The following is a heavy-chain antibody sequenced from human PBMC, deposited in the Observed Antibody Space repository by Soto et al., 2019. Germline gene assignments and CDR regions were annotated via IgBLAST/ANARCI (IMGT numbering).Heavy chain of an antibody. Sequence: SETLSFPCTVSGGTVGNYYWSWIRQPPGGGLEWIGYIYDIEMPKYNPSLSKRVTISVDTPKNQSSLKLTSVTAADTAIYYRAGGSATTKAFEYWGQGTLVTVSS. J-gene: IGHJ4*02. D-gene: IGHD3-16*01. V-gene: IGHV4-59*02. CDR1: GGTVGNYY. CDR2: IYDIEMP. CDR3: AGGSATTKAFEY.